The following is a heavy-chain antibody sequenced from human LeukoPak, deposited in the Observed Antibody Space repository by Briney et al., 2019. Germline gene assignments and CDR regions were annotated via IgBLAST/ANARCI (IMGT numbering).Heavy chain of an antibody. CDR2: INYNGEIT. V-gene: IGHV4-34*01. D-gene: IGHD1-1*01. CDR3: TRSGLTSMRKYPRADYYYYGMDV. Sequence: SETLSLTCGVSGGSFSGYLWSWLRQPPGKGLEWIGEINYNGEITNYNPSLKSRVTISVDTSRNQFSLRLTSVTAADTVVYYCTRSGLTSMRKYPRADYYYYGMDVWGQGTAVTVSS. J-gene: IGHJ6*02. CDR1: GGSFSGYL.